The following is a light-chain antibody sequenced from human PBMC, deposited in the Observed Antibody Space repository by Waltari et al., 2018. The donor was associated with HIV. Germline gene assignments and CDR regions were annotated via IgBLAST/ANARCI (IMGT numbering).Light chain of an antibody. CDR3: MQALQTPIT. CDR2: LGS. J-gene: IGKJ5*01. CDR1: QSLLHSNGYSY. Sequence: DIVMTQSPLSLPVTPGEPASISCRPRQSLLHSNGYSYLDWFLQRPGQSPQLLIYLGSNRASGVPDRFSGSGSGTDFTLKITKVEAEDVGVYYCMQALQTPITFGQGTRLEIK. V-gene: IGKV2-28*01.